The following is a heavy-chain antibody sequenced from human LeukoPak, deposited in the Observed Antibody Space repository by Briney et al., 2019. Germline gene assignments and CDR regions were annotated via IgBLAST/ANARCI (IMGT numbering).Heavy chain of an antibody. D-gene: IGHD3-22*01. V-gene: IGHV4-59*01. CDR3: ARMSYYYDRSGYYYFDY. CDR2: IYHTGST. Sequence: SETLSLTCTVSGGSITSYYWSWIRQPPGKGLEWIGYIYHTGSTNYNPSLKSRVTILVDTSKNQFSLELSSVTAADTAVYYCARMSYYYDRSGYYYFDYWGQGTLVTVSS. J-gene: IGHJ4*02. CDR1: GGSITSYY.